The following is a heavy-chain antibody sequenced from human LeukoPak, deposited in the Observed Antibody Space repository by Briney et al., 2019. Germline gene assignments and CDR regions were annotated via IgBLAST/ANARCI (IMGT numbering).Heavy chain of an antibody. CDR2: SGYGGRT. J-gene: IGHJ4*02. CDR1: AASISSNY. V-gene: IGHV4-59*01. CDR3: ARIGHEDYYFDY. Sequence: PSQTLSLTCTVAAASISSNYWSWIRQPPGKGLEEIGYSGYGGRTNYNASLKSRGTISVDSSKNQFSLKLSSVTAADTAVYYCARIGHEDYYFDYWGQGTLVTVSS.